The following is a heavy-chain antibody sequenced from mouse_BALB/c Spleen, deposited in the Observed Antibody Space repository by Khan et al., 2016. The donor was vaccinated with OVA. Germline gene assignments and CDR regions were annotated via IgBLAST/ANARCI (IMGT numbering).Heavy chain of an antibody. CDR2: INTYTGEP. Sequence: QIQLVQSGPELKKPGETVKICCKASGYTFTNYGMNWMKQAPGKGLKWMGWINTYTGEPTYADDFKGRFAFSLETSASTAYLQINNLKNEDTATYFCASGGHWYFDFWGAGTTVTVSS. CDR3: ASGGHWYFDF. D-gene: IGHD1-1*02. V-gene: IGHV9-3-1*01. CDR1: GYTFTNYG. J-gene: IGHJ1*01.